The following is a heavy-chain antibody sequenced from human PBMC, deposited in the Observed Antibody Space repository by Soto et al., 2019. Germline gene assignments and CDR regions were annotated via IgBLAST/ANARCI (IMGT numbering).Heavy chain of an antibody. J-gene: IGHJ4*02. CDR1: GVAFSFYS. CDR2: ISGNGATT. Sequence: EVALLESGGGLVQPGGSLRLSCEVSGVAFSFYSMSWVRQAPGKGLEWVASISGNGATTYYAASGKGRFTFSRDNSKNTVHLQMNSLRGEETAVYCCAKDRGGFTSGWEFFDFWGQGTLVSVSS. V-gene: IGHV3-23*01. D-gene: IGHD6-19*01. CDR3: AKDRGGFTSGWEFFDF.